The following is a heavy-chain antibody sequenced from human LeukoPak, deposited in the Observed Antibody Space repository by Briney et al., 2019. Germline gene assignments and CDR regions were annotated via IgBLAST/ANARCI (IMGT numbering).Heavy chain of an antibody. CDR3: ARISSGWSYVGSRFDY. Sequence: GGSLRLSCAASGFTFSSYGMHWVRQAPGKGLEWVAVIPYDGSNKYYADSVKGRFTISRDNSKNTLYLQMNSLRAEDTAVYYCARISSGWSYVGSRFDYWGQGTLVTVSS. CDR1: GFTFSSYG. V-gene: IGHV3-30*03. J-gene: IGHJ4*02. CDR2: IPYDGSNK. D-gene: IGHD6-19*01.